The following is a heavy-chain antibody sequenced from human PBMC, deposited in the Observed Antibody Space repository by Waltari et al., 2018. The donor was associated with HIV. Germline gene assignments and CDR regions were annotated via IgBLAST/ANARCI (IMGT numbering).Heavy chain of an antibody. J-gene: IGHJ4*02. CDR1: GGSISSSSYY. Sequence: QLQLQESGPGLVKPSETLSLTCTVSGGSISSSSYYWGWIRQPPGKGLEWIGSIYYSGSTYYNPSLKSRVTISVDTSKNQFSLKLSSVTAADTAVYYCARDIVLGRVAYWGQGTLVTVSS. CDR3: ARDIVLGRVAY. V-gene: IGHV4-39*07. CDR2: IYYSGST. D-gene: IGHD1-26*01.